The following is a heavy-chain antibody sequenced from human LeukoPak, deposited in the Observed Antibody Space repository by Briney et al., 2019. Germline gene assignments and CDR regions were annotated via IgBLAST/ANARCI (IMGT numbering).Heavy chain of an antibody. D-gene: IGHD5/OR15-5a*01. CDR2: INHSGGT. CDR3: ARGRRKPSTYWYFDL. J-gene: IGHJ2*01. Sequence: SETLSLTCAVYGGSFSGYYWSWIRQPPGKGLEWIGEINHSGGTNYNPSLKSRVTISVDTSKNQFSLKLSSVTAADTAVYYCARGRRKPSTYWYFDLWGRGTLVTVSS. V-gene: IGHV4-34*01. CDR1: GGSFSGYY.